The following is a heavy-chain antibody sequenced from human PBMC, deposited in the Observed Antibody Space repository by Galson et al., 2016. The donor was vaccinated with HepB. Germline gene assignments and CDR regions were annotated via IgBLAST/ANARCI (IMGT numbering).Heavy chain of an antibody. Sequence: SLRLSCAASGFSFSSYAMSWVRQAPGKGLEWVSGIGGSAGSTYYAETIKDQVNKPTDNTNKTLDVQMNSLRIEHTAVYYCAKDRGVVIAHTHGMDVWGQGTTVTVSS. CDR3: AKDRGVVIAHTHGMDV. CDR2: IGGSAGST. J-gene: IGHJ6*02. D-gene: IGHD2-21*01. CDR1: GFSFSSYA. V-gene: IGHV3-23*01.